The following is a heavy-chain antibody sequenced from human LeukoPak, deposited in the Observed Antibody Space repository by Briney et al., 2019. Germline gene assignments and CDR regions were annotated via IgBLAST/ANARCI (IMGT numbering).Heavy chain of an antibody. CDR1: GFTFSDYS. CDR3: ARALPGYYDTRGRYYYMDV. D-gene: IGHD3-22*01. Sequence: GGSLRLSCAASGFTFSDYSVNWVRQAPGKGLEWVSSISYSSSYIYYVDSVKGRFTISRDNAKNSLYLQMHSLRAEDTAVYYCARALPGYYDTRGRYYYMDVWGKGTTVTVSS. J-gene: IGHJ6*03. CDR2: ISYSSSYI. V-gene: IGHV3-21*01.